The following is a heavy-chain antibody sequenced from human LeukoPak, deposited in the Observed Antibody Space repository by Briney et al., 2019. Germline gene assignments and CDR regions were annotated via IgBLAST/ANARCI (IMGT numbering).Heavy chain of an antibody. J-gene: IGHJ4*02. CDR2: INPNRGGT. CDR1: GYTFTGYY. V-gene: IGHV1-2*02. Sequence: ASVKVSCKASGYTFTGYYMHWVRQAPGQGLEWMGWINPNRGGTNYAQKFQGRVTMTRDTSISTAYMELSRLRSDDTAVYYCARESLSGSYRFDYWGQGTLVTVSS. CDR3: ARESLSGSYRFDY. D-gene: IGHD1-26*01.